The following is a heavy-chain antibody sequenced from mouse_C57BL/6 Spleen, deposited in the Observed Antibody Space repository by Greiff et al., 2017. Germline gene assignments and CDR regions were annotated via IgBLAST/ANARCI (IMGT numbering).Heavy chain of an antibody. J-gene: IGHJ3*01. V-gene: IGHV1-54*01. D-gene: IGHD1-1*01. Sequence: QVQLQQSGAELVRPGTSVKVSCKASGYAFTNYLIEWVQQRPGQGLEWIGVINPGSGGTNYNEKFKGKATLTADKSSSTAYMQLSSLTSEDSAVYFGARDYGSSYEGFAYRGQGTLVTVSA. CDR3: ARDYGSSYEGFAY. CDR2: INPGSGGT. CDR1: GYAFTNYL.